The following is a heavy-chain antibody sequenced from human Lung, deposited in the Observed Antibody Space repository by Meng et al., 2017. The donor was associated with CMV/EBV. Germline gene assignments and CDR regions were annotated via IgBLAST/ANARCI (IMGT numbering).Heavy chain of an antibody. CDR1: GGSISSCY. CDR3: ARGGRFFDA. D-gene: IGHD3-16*01. CDR2: SGST. J-gene: IGHJ5*02. V-gene: IGHV4-59*01. Sequence: SETMSLTCSVSGGSISSCYWSWIRQPPGKGLEWIGYSGSTNYNPTLQSRVTISVDTSKNQFSLKLSSVTAADTAVYYCARGGRFFDAWGQGTLVTVSS.